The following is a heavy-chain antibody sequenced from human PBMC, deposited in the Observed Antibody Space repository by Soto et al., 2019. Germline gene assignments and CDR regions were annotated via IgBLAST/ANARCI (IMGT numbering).Heavy chain of an antibody. Sequence: QVQLQESGPGLVKPSGTLSLTCAVSGGSINSPNWLNCVRQPPGKGLEWIGEIHHSVSSNYNPSLQSRLTLSVDKSKNELSLKLNSVTAADTAVYYCGRAYSSGSPIDSWGQGTLVTVSS. D-gene: IGHD6-19*01. CDR1: GGSINSPNW. J-gene: IGHJ4*02. V-gene: IGHV4-4*02. CDR2: IHHSVSS. CDR3: GRAYSSGSPIDS.